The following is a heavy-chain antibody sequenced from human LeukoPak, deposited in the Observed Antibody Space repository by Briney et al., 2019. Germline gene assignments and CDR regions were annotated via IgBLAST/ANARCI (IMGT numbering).Heavy chain of an antibody. J-gene: IGHJ4*02. V-gene: IGHV3-66*01. CDR3: ARGSYDYGGKV. CDR2: IYSGGST. D-gene: IGHD4-23*01. CDR1: GFTVSSNY. Sequence: GGSLRLSCAASGFTVSSNYMSWVRQAPGKGLEWVSVIYSGGSTYYADSVKDRFTISRDNSKNTLYLQMNSLRAEDTAVYYCARGSYDYGGKVWGQGTLVTVSS.